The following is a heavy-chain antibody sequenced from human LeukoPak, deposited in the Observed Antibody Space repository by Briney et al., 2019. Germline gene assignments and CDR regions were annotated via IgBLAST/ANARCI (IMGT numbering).Heavy chain of an antibody. CDR3: AKSGGYGLIDY. CDR1: GGSFSGYY. J-gene: IGHJ4*02. V-gene: IGHV4-34*01. D-gene: IGHD1-26*01. Sequence: SETLSLTCAVYGGSFSGYYWSWIRQPPGKGLEWIGSIYYSGSTYYNASLKSRVTISIDTSKNQFSLRLSSVTAADTAVYYCAKSGGYGLIDYWGQGTLVTVSS. CDR2: IYYSGST.